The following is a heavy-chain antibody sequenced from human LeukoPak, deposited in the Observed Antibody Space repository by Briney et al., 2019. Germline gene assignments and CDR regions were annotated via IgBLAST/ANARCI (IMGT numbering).Heavy chain of an antibody. V-gene: IGHV1-18*01. CDR2: ISAYNGNT. D-gene: IGHD2-2*01. CDR3: AREQIVVVPAAIYYYYGMDV. CDR1: GYTFTSYG. Sequence: ASVKVSRKASGYTFTSYGISWVRQAPGQGLEWMGWISAYNGNTNYAQKLQGRVTMTTDTSTSTAYMELRSLRSDDTAVYYCAREQIVVVPAAIYYYYGMDVWGQGTTVTVSS. J-gene: IGHJ6*02.